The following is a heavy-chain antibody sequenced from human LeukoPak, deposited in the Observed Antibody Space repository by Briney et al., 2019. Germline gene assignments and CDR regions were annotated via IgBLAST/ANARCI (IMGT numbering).Heavy chain of an antibody. Sequence: PGGSLRLSCAASGFIFSNYGMHWVRQAPGKGLEWVAVISYDGSNKYYADSVKGRFPISRDNSKNTLYLQMNSLRAEDTAVYYCVKQSAVGTGYFFDYWGQGTLVTVSS. D-gene: IGHD6-13*01. CDR2: ISYDGSNK. J-gene: IGHJ4*02. CDR3: VKQSAVGTGYFFDY. CDR1: GFIFSNYG. V-gene: IGHV3-30*18.